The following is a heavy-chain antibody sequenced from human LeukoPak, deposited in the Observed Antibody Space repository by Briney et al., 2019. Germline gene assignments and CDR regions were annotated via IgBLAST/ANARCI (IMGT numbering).Heavy chain of an antibody. CDR1: GFAFSRYG. Sequence: GGSLRLSCAASGFAFSRYGMHWVRQAPGKGLEWVAVIWHDGSYEYYADSVKGRFTISRDNAKNTVSLQMNSLRAEDTGVYYCARAPAEIGGYYPEYFRHWGQGTLVTVSS. CDR3: ARAPAEIGGYYPEYFRH. J-gene: IGHJ1*01. CDR2: IWHDGSYE. V-gene: IGHV3-33*01. D-gene: IGHD3-22*01.